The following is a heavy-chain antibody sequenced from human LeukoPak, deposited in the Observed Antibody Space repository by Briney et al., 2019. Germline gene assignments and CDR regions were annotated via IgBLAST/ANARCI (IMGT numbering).Heavy chain of an antibody. V-gene: IGHV3-30*04. CDR3: AKEMAPEGYSYGYDY. Sequence: GGSLRLSCAASGFTFSSYAIHWVRQAPGKGLEWVAVISFDGSNKSYADSVKGRFTISRDNSKNTLYLQMNSLRADDTAVYYCAKEMAPEGYSYGYDYWGQGTLVTVSS. CDR2: ISFDGSNK. J-gene: IGHJ4*02. D-gene: IGHD5-18*01. CDR1: GFTFSSYA.